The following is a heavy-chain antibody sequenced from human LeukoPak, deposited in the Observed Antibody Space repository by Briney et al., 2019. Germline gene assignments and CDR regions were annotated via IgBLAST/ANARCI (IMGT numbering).Heavy chain of an antibody. CDR3: AREGHYDILTGLDAFDI. Sequence: GASVKVSCKASGYTFSDYYMHWVRQAPGQGLEWMGWIHPNSGATNYAQNFQGRVTMTRDTSINTAYMELSRLRFDDTAVYYCAREGHYDILTGLDAFDIWGQGTMVTVSS. V-gene: IGHV1-2*02. J-gene: IGHJ3*02. D-gene: IGHD3-9*01. CDR1: GYTFSDYY. CDR2: IHPNSGAT.